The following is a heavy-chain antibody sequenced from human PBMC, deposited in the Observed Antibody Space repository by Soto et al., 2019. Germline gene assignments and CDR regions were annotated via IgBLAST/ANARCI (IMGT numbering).Heavy chain of an antibody. V-gene: IGHV4-39*02. CDR3: ARETRPFGDQHNWFDP. Sequence: QLQLQESGPGLVKPSETLSLTCTVSGGSISSSSYYWGWIRQPPGKGLEWIGSIYYSGSTYYNPSLKSRVTIAVDTSKNLFSLKLSSVTAADTAVYYCARETRPFGDQHNWFDPWGQGTLVTVSS. CDR1: GGSISSSSYY. J-gene: IGHJ5*02. D-gene: IGHD3-10*01. CDR2: IYYSGST.